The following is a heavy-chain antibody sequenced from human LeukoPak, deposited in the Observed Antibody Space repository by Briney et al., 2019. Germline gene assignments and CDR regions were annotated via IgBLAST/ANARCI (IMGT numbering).Heavy chain of an antibody. Sequence: ASETLSLTCTVSGGSISSYYWSWIRQPPGKGLEWIGYIYYSGSTNYNPSLNSRVTISVDTSKNQFSLKLTSVTAADTAVYYCARNYDFWSGYLDYWGQGTLVTVSS. D-gene: IGHD3-3*01. CDR1: GGSISSYY. J-gene: IGHJ4*02. CDR3: ARNYDFWSGYLDY. V-gene: IGHV4-59*01. CDR2: IYYSGST.